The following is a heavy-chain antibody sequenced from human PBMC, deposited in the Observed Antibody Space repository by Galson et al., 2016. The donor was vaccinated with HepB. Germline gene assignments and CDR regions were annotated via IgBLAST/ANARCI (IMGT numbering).Heavy chain of an antibody. CDR1: GFTFSSYG. Sequence: SLRLSCAASGFTFSSYGMHWVRQAPGKGLEWVAVIWYDGSDKYYADSVKGRFTISRYNSKNTLYLQMNSLRAEDTAVYYCARDGDVDTAMVTPELGYWGQGTLVTVSS. V-gene: IGHV3-33*01. D-gene: IGHD5-18*01. J-gene: IGHJ4*02. CDR3: ARDGDVDTAMVTPELGY. CDR2: IWYDGSDK.